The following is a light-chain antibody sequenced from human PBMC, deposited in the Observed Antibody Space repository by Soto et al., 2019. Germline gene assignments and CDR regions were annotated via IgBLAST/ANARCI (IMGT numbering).Light chain of an antibody. J-gene: IGKJ1*01. Sequence: DIQMTQSPDTLSASVGDGVTITCRASQSISTWLAWYQQKPGKGPQLLIYDASSLQSGGPSRFSGSGSGTEFTLTINSLQPDDVATYYCQQYKNYPWTFGQGTKVEIK. CDR1: QSISTW. V-gene: IGKV1-5*01. CDR3: QQYKNYPWT. CDR2: DAS.